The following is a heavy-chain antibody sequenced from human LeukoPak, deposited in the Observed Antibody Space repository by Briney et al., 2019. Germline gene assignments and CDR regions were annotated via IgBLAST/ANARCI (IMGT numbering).Heavy chain of an antibody. D-gene: IGHD3-22*01. V-gene: IGHV4-59*08. CDR2: IYYSGST. Sequence: PSETLSLTCTVSGGSISSYYWSWITQPPGKGLEGSGYIYYSGSTNYNPSLKSRVTISVDTSKNQFSLKLSSVTAADTAVYYCARRGGYYSRYYYYYMDVWGKGTTVTVSS. J-gene: IGHJ6*03. CDR3: ARRGGYYSRYYYYYMDV. CDR1: GGSISSYY.